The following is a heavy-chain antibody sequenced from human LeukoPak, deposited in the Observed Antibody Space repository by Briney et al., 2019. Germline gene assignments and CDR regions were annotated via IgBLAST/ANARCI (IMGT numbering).Heavy chain of an antibody. CDR3: ARDLEYSSSAFFDY. CDR1: GFTFSSYA. J-gene: IGHJ4*02. Sequence: PGRSLRLSCAASGFTFSSYAMHWVRQAPGKGLEWVAVISYDGSNKYYADSVKGRFTISRDNSKNTLYLQMNSLRAEDTAVYYCARDLEYSSSAFFDYWGQGTLVTVSS. CDR2: ISYDGSNK. V-gene: IGHV3-30-3*01. D-gene: IGHD6-6*01.